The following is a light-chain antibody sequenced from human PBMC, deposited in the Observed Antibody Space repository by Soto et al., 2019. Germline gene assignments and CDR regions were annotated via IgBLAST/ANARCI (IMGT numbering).Light chain of an antibody. CDR3: QRYGISPWA. CDR1: QSLSRNF. Sequence: EIVLTQSPATLSLSPGERATLSCRVSQSLSRNFLAWYQQKPGQPPRLLIYDSSTRATGFPDRFSGSGSGTDGTFAVISLEPEDVAVYYCQRYGISPWAFGGGTKVEIK. J-gene: IGKJ4*02. CDR2: DSS. V-gene: IGKV3-20*01.